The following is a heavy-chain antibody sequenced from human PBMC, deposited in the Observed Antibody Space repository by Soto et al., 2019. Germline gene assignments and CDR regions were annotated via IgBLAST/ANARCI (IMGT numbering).Heavy chain of an antibody. V-gene: IGHV5-51*01. J-gene: IGHJ4*02. D-gene: IGHD3-22*01. Sequence: PGESLKISCKGSGYNFTSYWIAWVRQMPGKGLEWMGIIYPGDSDTRYSPSFQGQVTISADKSISTAFLQWSRLKASDTAIFYCARTYYYDSSDYSPFDFWGQGTLVTVSS. CDR2: IYPGDSDT. CDR1: GYNFTSYW. CDR3: ARTYYYDSSDYSPFDF.